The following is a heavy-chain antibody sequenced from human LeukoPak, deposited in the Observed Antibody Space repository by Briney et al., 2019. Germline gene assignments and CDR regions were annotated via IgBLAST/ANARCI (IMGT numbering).Heavy chain of an antibody. Sequence: GGSLRLSCGASGFRFSEYWMTWVRQVPGKGLEWVGNIKGDGSKNHYVDSTEGRFTISRDNANNSLFLQMNSLRVEDTAIYYCVRDLNPSLGSGGYYDAFDIWGQGTMVTVSS. CDR1: GFRFSEYW. CDR3: VRDLNPSLGSGGYYDAFDI. J-gene: IGHJ3*02. D-gene: IGHD2-21*02. CDR2: IKGDGSKN. V-gene: IGHV3-7*01.